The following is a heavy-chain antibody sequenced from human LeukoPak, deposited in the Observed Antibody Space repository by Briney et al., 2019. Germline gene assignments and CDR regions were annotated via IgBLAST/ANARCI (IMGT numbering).Heavy chain of an antibody. J-gene: IGHJ4*02. V-gene: IGHV1-8*01. CDR2: MSPKSGHT. CDR1: VYSFTSYD. D-gene: IGHD7-27*01. Sequence: ASVKVSCKPSVYSFTSYDINWVRESSGQGLEWMGWMSPKSGHTGYAQNFQGRVTMTRNTSISTAYMELSSLRSEDTAVYYCVGGAPNWGFDYWGQGTLVTVSS. CDR3: VGGAPNWGFDY.